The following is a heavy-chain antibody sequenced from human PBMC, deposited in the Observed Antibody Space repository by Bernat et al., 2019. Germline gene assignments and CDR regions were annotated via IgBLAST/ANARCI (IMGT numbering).Heavy chain of an antibody. J-gene: IGHJ4*02. V-gene: IGHV3-33*01. CDR1: GFTFSSYG. Sequence: QVQLVESGGGVVQPGRSLRLSCAASGFTFSSYGMHWVRQAPGKGLAWVAVIWYDGSNKYKADSVKGRFTISRDNSKNALYLQMNSLRDEDTAVYYCARAGITFGGGPFRPPGVHDYWGQGTLVTVCS. CDR3: ARAGITFGGGPFRPPGVHDY. CDR2: IWYDGSNK. D-gene: IGHD3-16*01.